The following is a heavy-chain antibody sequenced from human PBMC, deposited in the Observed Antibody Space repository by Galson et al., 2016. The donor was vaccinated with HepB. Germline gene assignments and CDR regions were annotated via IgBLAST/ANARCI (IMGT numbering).Heavy chain of an antibody. CDR1: GNTFTSYY. CDR3: ARDWAYCNGDCYHPADYFDY. CDR2: INPSGRST. D-gene: IGHD2-21*02. J-gene: IGHJ4*02. V-gene: IGHV1-46*01. Sequence: SVKVSCKASGNTFTSYYIHWVRQAPGQGLEWMGIINPSGRSTTYAQKFQGRVTMTRDTSTSTVYMELSSLRSEDTAVYYCARDWAYCNGDCYHPADYFDYWCPGTLVTVPS.